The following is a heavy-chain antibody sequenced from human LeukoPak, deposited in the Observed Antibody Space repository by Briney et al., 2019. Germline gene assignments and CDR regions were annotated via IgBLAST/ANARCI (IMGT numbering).Heavy chain of an antibody. J-gene: IGHJ4*02. CDR1: GFTFSSYS. CDR3: ARDLDSGYERFDY. V-gene: IGHV3-48*01. CDR2: ISSSSSTI. Sequence: GGSLRLSCAASGFTFSSYSMNWVRQAPGKGLEWVSYISSSSSTIYYADSVKGRFTISRDNAKNSLYLQMNSLRAEDTAVYYCARDLDSGYERFDYWGQGTLVTVSS. D-gene: IGHD5-12*01.